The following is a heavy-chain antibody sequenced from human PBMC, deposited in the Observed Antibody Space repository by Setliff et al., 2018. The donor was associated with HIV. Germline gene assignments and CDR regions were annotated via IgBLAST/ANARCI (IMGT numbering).Heavy chain of an antibody. J-gene: IGHJ3*02. CDR3: AKVFLFGIDVFDI. V-gene: IGHV3-23*01. Sequence: PSETLSLTCAVSGGTFSLHYYTWIRQSPLRGLEWVSTVGTVGGPTHYAESVKGRFTISKDNSKNTLYLQMSSLRDEDTAVYYCAKVFLFGIDVFDIWGQGTMVTVSS. CDR1: GGTFSLHY. CDR2: VGTVGGPT. D-gene: IGHD3-16*01.